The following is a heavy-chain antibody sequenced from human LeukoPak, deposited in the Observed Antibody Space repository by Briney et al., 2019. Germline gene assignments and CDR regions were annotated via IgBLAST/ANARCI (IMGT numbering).Heavy chain of an antibody. V-gene: IGHV3-9*01. CDR1: GFTLDDYA. D-gene: IGHD3-10*01. CDR3: AKDVLWFGEFTNGMDV. J-gene: IGHJ6*02. Sequence: QPGRSLRLSCAASGFTLDDYAMHWVRQTPGKGLAWASGISWNSGSIGYADSVKGRFTVSRDNAKNSLYLQMNSLRAEDTALYYCAKDVLWFGEFTNGMDVWGQGTTVTVSS. CDR2: ISWNSGSI.